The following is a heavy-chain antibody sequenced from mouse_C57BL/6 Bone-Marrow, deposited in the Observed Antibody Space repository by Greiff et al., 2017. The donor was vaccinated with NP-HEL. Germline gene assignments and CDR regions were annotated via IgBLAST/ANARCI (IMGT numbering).Heavy chain of an antibody. CDR3: AKGILDYYGSSH. D-gene: IGHD1-1*01. Sequence: VQLKEPGAELARPGASVKLSCKASGYTFTSYGISWVKQRPGQGLEWIGEIYPRSGSTYYNEKFKGKATLTADKSSSTAYMELRSLTSEDSAVYFCAKGILDYYGSSHWGQGTTLTVSS. V-gene: IGHV1-81*01. CDR2: IYPRSGST. CDR1: GYTFTSYG. J-gene: IGHJ2*01.